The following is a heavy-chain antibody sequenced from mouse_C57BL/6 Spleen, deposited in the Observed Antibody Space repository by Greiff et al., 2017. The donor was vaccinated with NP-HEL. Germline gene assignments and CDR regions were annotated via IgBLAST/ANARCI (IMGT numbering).Heavy chain of an antibody. CDR3: ARNYYGSSWDYFDY. V-gene: IGHV5-17*01. Sequence: DVKLVESGGGLVKPGGSLKLSCAASGFTFSDYGMHWVRQAPEKGLEWVAYISSGSSTIYYADTVKGRFTISRDNAKNTLFLQMTSLRSEDTAMYYCARNYYGSSWDYFDYWGQGTTLTVSS. J-gene: IGHJ2*01. D-gene: IGHD1-1*01. CDR1: GFTFSDYG. CDR2: ISSGSSTI.